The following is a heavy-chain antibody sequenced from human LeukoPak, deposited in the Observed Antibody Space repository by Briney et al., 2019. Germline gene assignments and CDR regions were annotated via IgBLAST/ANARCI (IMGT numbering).Heavy chain of an antibody. V-gene: IGHV3-7*01. J-gene: IGHJ4*02. CDR2: IKQDGSEK. CDR3: NTDYPYDSSGAYYFYY. CDR1: GFTFSSYW. Sequence: GGSLRLSCAASGFTFSSYWMSWVRPAPGKGLEWVANIKQDGSEKYYVDSVKGRFTISRDNAKNSLYLQMNRLRAEDTAVYYCNTDYPYDSSGAYYFYYWGQGTLVTVSS. D-gene: IGHD3-22*01.